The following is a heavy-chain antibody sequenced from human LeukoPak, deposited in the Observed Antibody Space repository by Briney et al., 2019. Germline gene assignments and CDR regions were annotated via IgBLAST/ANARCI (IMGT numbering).Heavy chain of an antibody. CDR3: ARLDFGDSGSEYFDY. V-gene: IGHV5-51*01. J-gene: IGHJ4*02. Sequence: GESLKISCKASGYTFTSYWIAWVRQMPGKGLEWMGMIYPGDSDTRYSPSFQGQVTISADKSISSAYLQWSSLKASDTATYYCARLDFGDSGSEYFDYWGQGTLVIVSS. CDR2: IYPGDSDT. CDR1: GYTFTSYW. D-gene: IGHD4-17*01.